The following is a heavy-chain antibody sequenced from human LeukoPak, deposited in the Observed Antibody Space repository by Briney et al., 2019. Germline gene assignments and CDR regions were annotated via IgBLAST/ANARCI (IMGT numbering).Heavy chain of an antibody. Sequence: GGSLRLSCSASGFTFSSYAMSWFRQAPGKGLEWVSAISGSGGSTYYADSVKGRFTISRDNSKNTLYLQMSSLRAEDTAVYYCAESLWFGELSGDYWGRGTLVTVSS. J-gene: IGHJ4*02. CDR3: AESLWFGELSGDY. V-gene: IGHV3-23*01. CDR1: GFTFSSYA. CDR2: ISGSGGST. D-gene: IGHD3-10*01.